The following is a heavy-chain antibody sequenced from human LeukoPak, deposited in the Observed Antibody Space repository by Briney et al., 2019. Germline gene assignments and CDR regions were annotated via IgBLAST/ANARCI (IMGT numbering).Heavy chain of an antibody. CDR2: IYPGGTT. J-gene: IGHJ4*02. V-gene: IGHV3-66*01. CDR3: VRNIRVVGTSSDF. D-gene: IGHD1-1*01. CDR1: GFTVSSDY. Sequence: PGGSLRLSCTASGFTVSSDYVSWVRQAPGKGLEWVSVIYPGGTTYYADSVKARFTISRDTSKNSVSLQMNSLRAEDTAVYYCVRNIRVVGTSSDFWGRGTLVSVSS.